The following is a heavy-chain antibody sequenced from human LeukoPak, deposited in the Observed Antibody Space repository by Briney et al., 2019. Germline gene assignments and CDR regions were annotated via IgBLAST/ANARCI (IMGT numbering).Heavy chain of an antibody. D-gene: IGHD2/OR15-2a*01. CDR3: VRGNSNWYFDL. CDR1: GDSISTYY. CDR2: LYYSGST. Sequence: QMQLQESGPGLVQPSGTLSLTCTVSGDSISTYYWSWIRQPPGKGLEWIGWLYYSGSTNYNPSLKSRVTISVDTSKNQFSLKLNSVTAADTAVYYCVRGNSNWYFDLWGRGTLVTVSS. V-gene: IGHV4-59*01. J-gene: IGHJ2*01.